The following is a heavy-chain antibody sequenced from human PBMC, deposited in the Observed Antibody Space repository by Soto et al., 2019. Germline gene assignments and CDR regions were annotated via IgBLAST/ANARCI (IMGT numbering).Heavy chain of an antibody. CDR1: GGSFSGYY. J-gene: IGHJ5*02. CDR3: ARSVDIVVVPAATNNWFAP. Sequence: SETLSLTCAVYGGSFSGYYWSWIRQPPGKGLEWIGEINHSGSTNYNPSLKSRVTISVDTSKNQFSLKLSSVTAADTAVYYCARSVDIVVVPAATNNWFAPWGQGTLVTVSS. D-gene: IGHD2-2*03. V-gene: IGHV4-34*01. CDR2: INHSGST.